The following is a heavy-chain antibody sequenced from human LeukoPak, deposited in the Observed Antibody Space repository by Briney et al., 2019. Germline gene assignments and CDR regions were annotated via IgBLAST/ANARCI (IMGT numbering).Heavy chain of an antibody. CDR2: IRCDGSNK. V-gene: IGHV3-30*02. J-gene: IGHJ4*02. D-gene: IGHD2-8*01. CDR1: GFTFSSYG. CDR3: AKDRVFLDYFDY. Sequence: VGSLRLSCAASGFTFSSYGMHWVRQAPGKGLEWVAFIRCDGSNKYYADSVKGRFTISRDNSKNTLYLQINSLRAEDTAVYYCAKDRVFLDYFDYWGQGTLVTVSS.